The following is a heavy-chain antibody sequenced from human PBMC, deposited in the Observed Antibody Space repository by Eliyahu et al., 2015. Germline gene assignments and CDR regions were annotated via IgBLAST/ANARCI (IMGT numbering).Heavy chain of an antibody. CDR3: VKDIESNYYDSSGYLNYFDY. V-gene: IGHV3-9*01. CDR1: GFTFDDYA. Sequence: EVQLVESGGGLVQPGRQRLSCAASGFTFDDYAMHWVRQAPGKGLEWGSGIGWNGGSRGYADSVKGRFTISRDNAKNSLYLQVNSLRAEDTALYYCVKDIESNYYDSSGYLNYFDYWGQGTLVTVSS. J-gene: IGHJ4*02. D-gene: IGHD3-22*01. CDR2: IGWNGGSR.